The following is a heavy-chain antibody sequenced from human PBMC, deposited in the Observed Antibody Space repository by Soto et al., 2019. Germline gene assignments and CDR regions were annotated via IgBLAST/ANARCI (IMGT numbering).Heavy chain of an antibody. V-gene: IGHV4-39*01. Sequence: SETLSLTCTVSGGSISSSSYYWGWIRQPPGKGLEWIGSIYYSGSTYYNPSLKSRVTISVDTSKNQFSLKLSSVTAADTAVYYCAGLRYDFWSDYASLSGIDYWGQGTLVTVSS. CDR2: IYYSGST. CDR1: GGSISSSSYY. CDR3: AGLRYDFWSDYASLSGIDY. D-gene: IGHD3-3*01. J-gene: IGHJ4*02.